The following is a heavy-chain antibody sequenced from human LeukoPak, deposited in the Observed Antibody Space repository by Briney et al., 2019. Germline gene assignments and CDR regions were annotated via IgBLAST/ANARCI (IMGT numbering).Heavy chain of an antibody. V-gene: IGHV4-59*01. CDR2: IYYSGST. CDR1: GGSISSYY. CDR3: ARAPHRYGDYQGMFDY. Sequence: SETLSLTSTVSGGSISSYYWSWIRQPPGKGLEWIGYIYYSGSTNYNPSLKSRVTISVDTSKNQFSLKLSSVTAADTAVYYCARAPHRYGDYQGMFDYWGQGTLVTVTS. J-gene: IGHJ4*02. D-gene: IGHD4-17*01.